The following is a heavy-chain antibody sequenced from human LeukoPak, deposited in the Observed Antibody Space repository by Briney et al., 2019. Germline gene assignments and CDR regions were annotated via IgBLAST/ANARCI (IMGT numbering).Heavy chain of an antibody. CDR1: GYNFSSYR. V-gene: IGHV5-51*01. J-gene: IGHJ3*02. CDR2: IYPGDSES. D-gene: IGHD5-24*01. CDR3: ARRDGTIKGVDM. Sequence: GESLKISCQGSGYNFSSYRIGWVRQMPGKGLEWMGIIYPGDSESRYSPSFQGQVTISADKSINTAYLQWSSLKASDTAMYFCARRDGTIKGVDMWGQGTMVTVSS.